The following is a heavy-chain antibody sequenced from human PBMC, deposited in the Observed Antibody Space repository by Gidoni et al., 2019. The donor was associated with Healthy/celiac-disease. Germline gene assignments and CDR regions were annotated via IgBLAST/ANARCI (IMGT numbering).Heavy chain of an antibody. V-gene: IGHV3-23*01. D-gene: IGHD3-22*01. CDR3: AKVMYYDSSGYYSFDY. J-gene: IGHJ4*02. CDR2: ISGSGGST. CDR1: GFPFSRYA. Sequence: EVQLLESGGGLVQPGGSLRLSCAASGFPFSRYAMSWVRQAPGKGLEWVSAISGSGGSTYYADSVKGRFTISRDNSKNTLYLQMNSLRAEDTAVYYCAKVMYYDSSGYYSFDYWGQGTLVTVSS.